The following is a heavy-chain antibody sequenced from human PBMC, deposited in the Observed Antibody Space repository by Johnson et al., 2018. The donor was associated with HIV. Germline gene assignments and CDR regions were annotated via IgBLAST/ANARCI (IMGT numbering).Heavy chain of an antibody. CDR2: ISYDGSNK. J-gene: IGHJ3*02. V-gene: IGHV3-33*05. CDR3: EKDKYSYGFGAFDI. CDR1: GFTFSSYG. Sequence: QMQLVESGGGVVQPGRSLRLSCAASGFTFSSYGMHWVRQAPGKGLEWVAVISYDGSNKYYADAVKGRFTISRDDSKNTLYLQMNSLRAEDTAVYYGEKDKYSYGFGAFDIWGQGTMVPVSS. D-gene: IGHD5-18*01.